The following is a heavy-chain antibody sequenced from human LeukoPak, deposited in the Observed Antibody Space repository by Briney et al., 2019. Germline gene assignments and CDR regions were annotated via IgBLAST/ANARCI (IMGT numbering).Heavy chain of an antibody. CDR3: ANDSEDFGDYPDYFDI. V-gene: IGHV3-23*01. Sequence: GGSLRLSCAASGFTFGSYAMSWVRQAPGKGLEWVSAISGGGVSTYYADSVKGRFTISRDNSKNTLYLQMNSLRAEDTAVYYCANDSEDFGDYPDYFDIWGQGTMVTVSS. J-gene: IGHJ3*02. CDR2: ISGGGVST. D-gene: IGHD4-17*01. CDR1: GFTFGSYA.